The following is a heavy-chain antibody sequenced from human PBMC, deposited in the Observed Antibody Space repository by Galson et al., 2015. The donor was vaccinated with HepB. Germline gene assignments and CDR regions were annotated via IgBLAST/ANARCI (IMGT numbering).Heavy chain of an antibody. D-gene: IGHD2-21*01. CDR3: ALSYCGGDCFSRPSDAFDI. J-gene: IGHJ3*02. CDR1: GYSFTRYW. CDR2: IYPGDSDT. Sequence: QSGAEVKKPGESLKISCKGVGYSFTRYWIGWVRQMPGKGLEWMGIIYPGDSDTRYSPSFQGQVTISADKSISTAYLPWSSLKASDTAMYYCALSYCGGDCFSRPSDAFDIWGQGTMIIVS. V-gene: IGHV5-51*03.